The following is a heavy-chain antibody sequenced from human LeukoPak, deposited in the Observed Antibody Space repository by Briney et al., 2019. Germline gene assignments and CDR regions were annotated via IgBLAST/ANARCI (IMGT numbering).Heavy chain of an antibody. CDR1: GFTFSSYW. V-gene: IGHV3-7*01. CDR2: IKQDGSEK. CDR3: ATDYPLEYSSSRFDY. J-gene: IGHJ4*02. Sequence: GGSLRLSCAASGFTFSSYWMSWVRQAPGKGLEWVANIKQDGSEKYYVDSVKGRFTISRDNAKNSLYLQMNSLRAEDTAVYYCATDYPLEYSSSRFDYWGQGTLVTVSS. D-gene: IGHD6-6*01.